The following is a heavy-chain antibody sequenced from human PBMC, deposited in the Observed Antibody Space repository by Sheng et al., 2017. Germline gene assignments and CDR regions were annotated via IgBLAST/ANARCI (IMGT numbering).Heavy chain of an antibody. D-gene: IGHD3-9*01. CDR2: IKQDGSEK. J-gene: IGHJ4*02. Sequence: EVQLVESGGGLVQPGGSLRLSCAASGFTFSSYWMIWVRQVPGKGLEWVANIKQDGSEKYYVDSVKGRFTISRDNAKNSLYLQMNSLRAEDTAVYYCARIHFDPYFDYWGQGTLVTVSS. V-gene: IGHV3-7*03. CDR3: ARIHFDPYFDY. CDR1: GFTFSSYW.